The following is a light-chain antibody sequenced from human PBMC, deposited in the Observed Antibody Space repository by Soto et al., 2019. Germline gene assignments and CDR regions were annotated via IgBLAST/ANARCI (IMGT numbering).Light chain of an antibody. CDR1: SSDVGGYNY. CDR2: EVS. CDR3: NSYAGSNVYV. J-gene: IGLJ1*01. Sequence: QSVLTQPPSASGSPGQSVTISCTGTSSDVGGYNYVSWYQQHPGKAPKLMIYEVSKRPSGVPDRFSGSKSGNTASLTVSGLQAEDEADYYCNSYAGSNVYVFGTGTKVNVL. V-gene: IGLV2-8*01.